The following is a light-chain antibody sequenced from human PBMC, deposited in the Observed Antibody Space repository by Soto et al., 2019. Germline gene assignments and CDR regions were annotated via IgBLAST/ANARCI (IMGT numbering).Light chain of an antibody. J-gene: IGLJ3*02. CDR3: AARDGSLGV. CDR2: SDN. Sequence: QSVLTQPPSASGTPGQRVTISCSGSSSNIGTNNVVWYQQLQGAAPKLLLYSDNQRPASGADRFAGSNSGTSASLAISGLQSEDEDDYYCAARDGSLGVFGGGTKVTVL. V-gene: IGLV1-44*01. CDR1: SSNIGTNN.